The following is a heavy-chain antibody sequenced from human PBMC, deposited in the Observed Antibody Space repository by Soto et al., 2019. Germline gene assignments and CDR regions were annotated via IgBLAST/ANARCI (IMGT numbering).Heavy chain of an antibody. V-gene: IGHV3-30*18. CDR2: ISYDGSNK. J-gene: IGHJ4*02. D-gene: IGHD6-19*01. Sequence: GGSLRLSCAASGFTFSSYGMHWVRQAPGKGLEWVAVISYDGSNKYYADSVKGRFTISRDNSKNTLYLQMNSLRAEDTAVYYCAKDPQGEKPVAGTSAFFDYWGQGTLVTVSS. CDR1: GFTFSSYG. CDR3: AKDPQGEKPVAGTSAFFDY.